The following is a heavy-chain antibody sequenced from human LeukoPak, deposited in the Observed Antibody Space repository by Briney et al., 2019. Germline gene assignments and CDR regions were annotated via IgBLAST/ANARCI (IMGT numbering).Heavy chain of an antibody. CDR3: ARPYCSSTSCSPAFDI. Sequence: PGGSLRLSCAASGFRFDDYAMHWVRQAPGKGLEWVSGISWNSGSIGYADSVKGRSTISRDNAKNSLYLQMNSLRAEDTALYYCARPYCSSTSCSPAFDIWGQGTMVTVSS. V-gene: IGHV3-9*01. CDR1: GFRFDDYA. J-gene: IGHJ3*02. CDR2: ISWNSGSI. D-gene: IGHD2-2*01.